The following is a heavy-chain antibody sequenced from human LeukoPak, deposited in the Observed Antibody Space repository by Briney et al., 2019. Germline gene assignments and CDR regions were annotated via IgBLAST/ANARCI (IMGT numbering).Heavy chain of an antibody. CDR3: LKDERGYSAY. V-gene: IGHV3-64D*06. Sequence: PGGSLRLSCSASGFTFGNYAMHWVRQAPGKGLEYVSAITSNGGTTYYADSVKGRFTISRDNSKNTLYLQMSSLRADDTAVYYCLKDERGYSAYWGQGTLVTVSS. CDR2: ITSNGGTT. D-gene: IGHD5-12*01. CDR1: GFTFGNYA. J-gene: IGHJ4*02.